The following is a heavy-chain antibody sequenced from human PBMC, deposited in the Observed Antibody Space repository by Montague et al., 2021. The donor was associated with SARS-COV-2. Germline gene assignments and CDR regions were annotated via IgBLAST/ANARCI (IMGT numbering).Heavy chain of an antibody. J-gene: IGHJ6*02. Sequence: SETLSLTCAVSDGSISSPNCWNWVRQPPGKGLEWIGEIYYAGNTNYNPSLKSRVTIFIDKSKNHFSLQLSSVTAADTAVYYCARGGTYNYGMDVWGQGTTVAVSS. CDR2: IYYAGNT. V-gene: IGHV4-4*02. CDR3: ARGGTYNYGMDV. CDR1: DGSISSPNC. D-gene: IGHD3-16*01.